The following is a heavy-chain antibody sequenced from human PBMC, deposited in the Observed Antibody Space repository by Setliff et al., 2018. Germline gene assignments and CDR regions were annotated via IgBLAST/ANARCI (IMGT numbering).Heavy chain of an antibody. CDR3: VRSTTSCHDH. CDR2: ISNSGDTI. D-gene: IGHD2-2*01. CDR1: GFNFNTHT. Sequence: PGGSLRLSCAAFGFNFNTHTLNWVRQAPGKGLEWVSYISNSGDTIYSADSVKGRFTASRDNAKNSLYLQMNSLRAEDTAVYYCVRSTTSCHDHWGQGTLVTVSS. V-gene: IGHV3-48*04. J-gene: IGHJ4*02.